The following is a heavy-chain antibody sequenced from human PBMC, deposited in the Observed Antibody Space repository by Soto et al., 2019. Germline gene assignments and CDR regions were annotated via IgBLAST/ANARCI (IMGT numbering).Heavy chain of an antibody. CDR1: GYTFTNHG. J-gene: IGHJ4*02. CDR2: ISGYNGNT. V-gene: IGHV1-18*01. CDR3: ARGDSGWCSDY. D-gene: IGHD6-19*01. Sequence: QVQLVQSGAEVKKPGASVKVSCKASGYTFTNHGISWVRQAPGQRLEWMGGISGYNGNTNYAQNLQDRVTLTTDTSTTTAYMELRSLRSDDTAVYYCARGDSGWCSDYWGQGTLVTVSS.